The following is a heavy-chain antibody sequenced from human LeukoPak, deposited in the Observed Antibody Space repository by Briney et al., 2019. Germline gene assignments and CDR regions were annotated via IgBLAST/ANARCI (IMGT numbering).Heavy chain of an antibody. CDR1: GFTFNKFA. CDR2: IADAGT. D-gene: IGHD3-16*01. V-gene: IGHV3-23*01. Sequence: GSLRLSCAASGFTFNKFAMTWVRQAPGKGLEWVSTIADAGTYYADSVKGRFIISRDNSKNMLYLQLNSLRADDTAMYYCAKNLGPFDVRGQGTMVTVSS. J-gene: IGHJ3*01. CDR3: AKNLGPFDV.